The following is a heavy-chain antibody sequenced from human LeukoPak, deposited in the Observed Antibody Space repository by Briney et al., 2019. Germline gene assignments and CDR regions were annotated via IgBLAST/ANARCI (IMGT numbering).Heavy chain of an antibody. J-gene: IGHJ4*02. CDR1: GFTFSSYS. D-gene: IGHD2-2*01. Sequence: GGSLRLSCAASGFTFSSYSMNWVRQAPGKGLEWVSSISSSSSYIYYADSVKGRFTISRDNAKNSLYLQMNSLRAEDTAVYYCASPKPFYCSSTSCPYHWGQGTLVTVSS. V-gene: IGHV3-21*01. CDR2: ISSSSSYI. CDR3: ASPKPFYCSSTSCPYH.